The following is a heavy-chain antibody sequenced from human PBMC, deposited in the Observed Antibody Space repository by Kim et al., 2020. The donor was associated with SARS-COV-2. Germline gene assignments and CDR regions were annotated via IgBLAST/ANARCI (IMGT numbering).Heavy chain of an antibody. D-gene: IGHD5-12*01. J-gene: IGHJ3*02. Sequence: YVDSVKGRFTISRDNAKNSLYLQMNSLRAEDTAVYYCARKYGGAVAFDIWGQGTMVTVSS. V-gene: IGHV3-7*03. CDR3: ARKYGGAVAFDI.